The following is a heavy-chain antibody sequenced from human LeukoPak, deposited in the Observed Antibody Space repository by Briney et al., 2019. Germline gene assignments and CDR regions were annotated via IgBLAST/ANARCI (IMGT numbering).Heavy chain of an antibody. J-gene: IGHJ4*02. CDR1: GGTFSSYA. V-gene: IGHV1-69*13. D-gene: IGHD1-7*01. CDR2: TIPIFGTA. CDR3: ARMGGEYNWNYGDFDY. Sequence: ASVKVSCKASGGTFSSYAISWVRHAPGQGLEWMGGTIPIFGTANYAQKFQGRVTITADESTSTAYMELRSLRSDDTAVYYCARMGGEYNWNYGDFDYWGQGTLVTVSS.